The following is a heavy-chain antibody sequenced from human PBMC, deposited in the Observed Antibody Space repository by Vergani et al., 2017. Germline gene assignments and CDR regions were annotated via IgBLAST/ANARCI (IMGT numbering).Heavy chain of an antibody. CDR1: GFTFIMHA. D-gene: IGHD6-19*01. J-gene: IGHJ3*02. CDR3: AKVGRSEVAGTFGAFDI. Sequence: VQLVESGGGVVQPGGSLRLSCAASGFTFIMHAMSWVRPAPGKGLEWVSTLSASDRRTHYADSVKGRFTISRDNSKNTLFLHMNSLRPEDTAVYYCAKVGRSEVAGTFGAFDIWGQGTMVTDSS. V-gene: IGHV3-23*04. CDR2: LSASDRRT.